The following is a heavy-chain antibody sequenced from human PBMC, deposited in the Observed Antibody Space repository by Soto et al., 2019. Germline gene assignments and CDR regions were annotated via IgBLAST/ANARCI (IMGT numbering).Heavy chain of an antibody. Sequence: PGGSLRLSCAASGFTFSSYAMSWIRQAPGKGLEWVSYISSSGSTIYYADSVKGRFTISRDNAKNSLYLQMNSLRAEDTAVYYCARRYVTVTTGDDYWGQGTLVTVSS. CDR1: GFTFSSYA. V-gene: IGHV3-11*01. J-gene: IGHJ4*02. CDR2: ISSSGSTI. D-gene: IGHD4-17*01. CDR3: ARRYVTVTTGDDY.